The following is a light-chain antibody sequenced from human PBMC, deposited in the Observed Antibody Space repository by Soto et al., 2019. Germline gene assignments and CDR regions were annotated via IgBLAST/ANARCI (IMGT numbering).Light chain of an antibody. V-gene: IGLV2-14*01. CDR2: DVS. CDR1: SSDVGGYNY. Sequence: QSALTQPASVSGSPGQSIPISCTGTSSDVGGYNYVSWYQQHPGKAPKLMIYDVSNRPSGVSNRFSGSKSGNTASLTISGLQAEDEADYYCSSYTSSSTYVFGTGTKVPS. J-gene: IGLJ1*01. CDR3: SSYTSSSTYV.